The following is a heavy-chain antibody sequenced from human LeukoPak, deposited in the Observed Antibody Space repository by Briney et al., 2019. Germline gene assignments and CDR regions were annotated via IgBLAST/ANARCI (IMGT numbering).Heavy chain of an antibody. CDR3: ATDRGWRTSGYYLYYFEY. J-gene: IGHJ4*02. D-gene: IGHD3-3*01. CDR1: GFIFTGYF. Sequence: GGSLRLSCAASGFIFTGYFLLWLRQAPGKGLEWVASIKHDGSEKYYVDSVRGRFSISRDNTKKLLYLQMSSLRAEDTAVYDCATDRGWRTSGYYLYYFEYWGQGALVTFS. CDR2: IKHDGSEK. V-gene: IGHV3-7*01.